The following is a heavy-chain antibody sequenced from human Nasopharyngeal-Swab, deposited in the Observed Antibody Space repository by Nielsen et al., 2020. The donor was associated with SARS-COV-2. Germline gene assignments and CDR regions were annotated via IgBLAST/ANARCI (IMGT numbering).Heavy chain of an antibody. CDR3: ARDGSGSYPPPD. CDR2: INPYNDDR. Sequence: WVRQAPGQGLEWVGWINPYNDDRQYAQKFQDRVSMTTDTSTNTVYMELRSLRSDDTAVYYCARDGSGSYPPPDWGQGTLGTVSS. D-gene: IGHD3-10*01. V-gene: IGHV1-18*01. J-gene: IGHJ4*02.